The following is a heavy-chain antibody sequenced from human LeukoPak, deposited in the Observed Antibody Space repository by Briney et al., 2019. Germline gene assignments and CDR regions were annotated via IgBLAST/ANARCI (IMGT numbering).Heavy chain of an antibody. CDR1: GYTFTSYG. D-gene: IGHD3-9*01. CDR2: ISAYNGNT. V-gene: IGHV1-18*04. CDR3: ARDVLRYFDQPNGMDV. J-gene: IGHJ6*04. Sequence: ASVKVSCKASGYTFTSYGISWVRQAPGQGLEWMGWISAYNGNTNYAQKLQGRVPMTTDTSTSTAYMELRSLRSDDTAVYYCARDVLRYFDQPNGMDVWGKGTTVTVSS.